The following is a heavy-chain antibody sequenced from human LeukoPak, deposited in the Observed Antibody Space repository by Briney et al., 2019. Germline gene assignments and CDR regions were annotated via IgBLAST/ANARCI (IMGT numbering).Heavy chain of an antibody. Sequence: ASVKVSCKASGYTFTGYYMHWVRQAPGQGLEWMGWINPNSGGTNYAQKFQGWVTMTRDTSISTAYMELSRLRSDDTAVYYCARSSKEYDILTGYYDYWGQGTLVTVSS. CDR2: INPNSGGT. CDR3: ARSSKEYDILTGYYDY. D-gene: IGHD3-9*01. V-gene: IGHV1-2*04. CDR1: GYTFTGYY. J-gene: IGHJ4*02.